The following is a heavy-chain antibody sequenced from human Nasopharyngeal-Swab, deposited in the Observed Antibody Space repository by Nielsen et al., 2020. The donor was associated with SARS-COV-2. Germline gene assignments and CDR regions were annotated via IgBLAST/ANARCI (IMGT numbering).Heavy chain of an antibody. CDR1: GGSISSSADY. D-gene: IGHD3-16*01. CDR3: ARWPGGVGDAIDI. Sequence: SETLSLTCTVSGGSISSSADYWDWIRQSPVKGLEWIGYIHYSGSTYYNPSLKSRVTISLDASKNQFSLRLSSVTAADTAVYYCARWPGGVGDAIDIWGPGTMVTVSS. J-gene: IGHJ3*02. V-gene: IGHV4-39*01. CDR2: IHYSGST.